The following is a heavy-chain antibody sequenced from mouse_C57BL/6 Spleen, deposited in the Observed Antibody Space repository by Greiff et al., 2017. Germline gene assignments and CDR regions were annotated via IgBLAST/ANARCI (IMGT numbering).Heavy chain of an antibody. CDR1: GYTFTSYW. CDR3: ARWDGNYAMDY. CDR2: IYPGSGST. D-gene: IGHD2-1*01. Sequence: QVQLQQPGAELVKPGASVKMSCKASGYTFTSYWITWVKQRPGQGLEWIGEIYPGSGSTNYNEKFKSKATLTVDTSSSTAYMQLSSLTSEDSAVYYCARWDGNYAMDYWGQGTSVTVSS. V-gene: IGHV1-55*01. J-gene: IGHJ4*01.